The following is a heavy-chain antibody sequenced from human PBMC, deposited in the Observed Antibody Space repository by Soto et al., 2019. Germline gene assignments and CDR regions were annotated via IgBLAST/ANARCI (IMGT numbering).Heavy chain of an antibody. V-gene: IGHV4-59*08. D-gene: IGHD1-1*01. CDR3: ASRVRSDGFDI. J-gene: IGHJ3*02. CDR2: ISYSGST. CDR1: SGSISRYY. Sequence: QVQLQESGPGLVKPSETLSLTCTVSSGSISRYYWTWIRQPPGKGLEWIGYISYSGSTNYNPSLKSRVTISADTSKSQFSLRLSSVTAADTAVYYCASRVRSDGFDIWGQGTMVTVSS.